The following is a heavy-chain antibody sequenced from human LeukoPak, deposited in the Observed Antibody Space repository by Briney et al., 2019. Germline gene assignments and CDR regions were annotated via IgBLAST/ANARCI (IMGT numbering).Heavy chain of an antibody. V-gene: IGHV1-46*01. D-gene: IGHD3-3*01. CDR2: INPSGGST. CDR3: ARARRFGVVINYFDY. CDR1: GYTFTSYY. Sequence: ASVKVSCKASGYTFTSYYMHRVRQAPGQGLEWMGIINPSGGSTSYAQKFQGRVTMTRDTSTSTVYMELSSLRSEDTAVYYCARARRFGVVINYFDYWGQGTLVTVSS. J-gene: IGHJ4*02.